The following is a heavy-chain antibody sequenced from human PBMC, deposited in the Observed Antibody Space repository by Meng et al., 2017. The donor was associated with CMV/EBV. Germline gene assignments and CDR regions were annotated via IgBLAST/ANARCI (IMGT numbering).Heavy chain of an antibody. Sequence: GESLKISCAGSGFTFSTYEMNWVRQAPGKGLEWLSYISSSGSTIYYADSVKGRFTISRDNAKNSLYLQMNSLRADDTAVYYCARDRSRYSSGWLLDYWGQGTLVTVSS. CDR3: ARDRSRYSSGWLLDY. V-gene: IGHV3-48*03. CDR1: GFTFSTYE. J-gene: IGHJ4*02. CDR2: ISSSGSTI. D-gene: IGHD6-19*01.